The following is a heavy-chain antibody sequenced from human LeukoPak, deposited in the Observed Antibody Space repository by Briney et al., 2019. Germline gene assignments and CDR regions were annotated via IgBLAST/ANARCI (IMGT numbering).Heavy chain of an antibody. J-gene: IGHJ4*02. V-gene: IGHV3-30-3*01. Sequence: GGSLRLSCAASGFTFSSYAMHWVRQAPGKGLEWVAVISYDGSNKYYADSVKGRFTISRDNSKNTLYLQMNSLRAEDTAVYYCARGQGRIAARLGFDYWGQGTLVTVSS. D-gene: IGHD6-6*01. CDR1: GFTFSSYA. CDR2: ISYDGSNK. CDR3: ARGQGRIAARLGFDY.